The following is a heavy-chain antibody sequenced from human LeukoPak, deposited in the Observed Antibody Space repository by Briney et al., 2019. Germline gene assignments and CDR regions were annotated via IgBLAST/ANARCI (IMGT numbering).Heavy chain of an antibody. CDR1: GGSISSSYW. CDR3: ARGLISREGLDY. J-gene: IGHJ4*02. D-gene: IGHD2-2*01. V-gene: IGHV4-4*02. Sequence: SGTLSLTCAVSGGSISSSYWWSWVRQSPGKGLEWIGEIYQSGSTKYNPSLKSRVTMSVDKSKNQFSLKLSSVTAADTAVYYCARGLISREGLDYWGQGTLVTVSS. CDR2: IYQSGST.